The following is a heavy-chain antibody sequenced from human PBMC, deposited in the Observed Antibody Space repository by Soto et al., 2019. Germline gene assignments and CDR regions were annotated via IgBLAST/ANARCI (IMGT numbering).Heavy chain of an antibody. J-gene: IGHJ3*01. CDR2: VNPSSGST. V-gene: IGHV1-46*01. CDR3: ARWAPDAFHV. CDR1: GYSLTTYN. Sequence: GASVKVSCKASGYSLTTYNIHWVRQAPGPGLEWMGAVNPSSGSTSYAQKFQGRVTLTRDTSTSTVYMELSSLRSEDAAVYYCARWAPDAFHVWGQGTLVTVSS.